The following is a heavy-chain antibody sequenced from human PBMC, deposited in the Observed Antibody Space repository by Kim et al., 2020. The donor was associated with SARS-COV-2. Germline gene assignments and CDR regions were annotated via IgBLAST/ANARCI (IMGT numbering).Heavy chain of an antibody. CDR3: ARGLAQQQLVNWFDP. CDR2: INHSGST. CDR1: GGSFSGYY. V-gene: IGHV4-34*01. J-gene: IGHJ5*02. D-gene: IGHD6-13*01. Sequence: SETLSLTCAVYGGSFSGYYWSWIRQPPGKGLEWIGEINHSGSTNYNPSLKSRVTISVDTSKNQFSLKLSSVTAADTAVYYCARGLAQQQLVNWFDPWGQGTLVTVSS.